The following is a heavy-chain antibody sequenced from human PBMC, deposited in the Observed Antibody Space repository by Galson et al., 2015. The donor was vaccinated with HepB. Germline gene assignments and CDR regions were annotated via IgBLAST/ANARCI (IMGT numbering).Heavy chain of an antibody. Sequence: SVKVSCKASGYTFTSYGISWVRQAPGQGLEWMGWISAYNGNTNYAQKLQGRVTMTTDTSTSTAYMELRSLRSDDTTVYYCARDWGGVVVPAAHYYYYGMDVWGQGTTVTVSS. CDR2: ISAYNGNT. CDR1: GYTFTSYG. V-gene: IGHV1-18*01. J-gene: IGHJ6*02. CDR3: ARDWGGVVVPAAHYYYYGMDV. D-gene: IGHD2-2*01.